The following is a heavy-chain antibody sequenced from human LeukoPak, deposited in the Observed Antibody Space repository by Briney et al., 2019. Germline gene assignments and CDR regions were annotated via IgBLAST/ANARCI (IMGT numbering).Heavy chain of an antibody. CDR3: ARGSSSSTRKSLHYYYYYIDV. CDR2: INPSGGSP. V-gene: IGHV1-46*01. CDR1: GYMFSIND. D-gene: IGHD2-2*01. Sequence: ASVKVSCKASGYMFSINDMHWVRQAPGQGLEWMGIINPSGGSPNYAQKFQGRVTMTRDMSTSTVNMELSSLRSEDTAVYYCARGSSSSTRKSLHYYYYYIDVWGKGTTVTISS. J-gene: IGHJ6*03.